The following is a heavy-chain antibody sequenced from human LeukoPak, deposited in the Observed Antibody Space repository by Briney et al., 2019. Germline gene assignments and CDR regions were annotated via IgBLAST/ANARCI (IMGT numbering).Heavy chain of an antibody. CDR2: INHSGST. CDR1: GGSFSGYY. D-gene: IGHD6-19*01. J-gene: IGHJ4*02. Sequence: SETLSLTCAVYGGSFSGYYWSWIRQPPGKGLEWIGEINHSGSTNYNPSLKSRVTISVDTSKKQFSLKLSSVTAADTAVYYCARGSYSSGWYVGGGFDYWGQGTLVTVSS. CDR3: ARGSYSSGWYVGGGFDY. V-gene: IGHV4-34*01.